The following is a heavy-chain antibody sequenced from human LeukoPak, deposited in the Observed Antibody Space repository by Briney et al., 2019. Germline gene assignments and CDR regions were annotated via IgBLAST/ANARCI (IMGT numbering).Heavy chain of an antibody. CDR2: ISAYNGNT. CDR1: GYTFTSYG. D-gene: IGHD3-9*01. J-gene: IGHJ4*02. V-gene: IGHV1-18*01. CDR3: ARAHYDILTGSRGEFDY. Sequence: ASVNVSCKASGYTFTSYGISWVRQAPGQGLEWMGWISAYNGNTNYAQKLQGRVTMTTDTSTSTAYMELRSLRSDDTAVYYCARAHYDILTGSRGEFDYWGQGTLVTVSS.